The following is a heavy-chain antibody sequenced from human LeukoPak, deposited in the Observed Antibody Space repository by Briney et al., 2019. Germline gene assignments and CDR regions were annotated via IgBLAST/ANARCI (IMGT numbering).Heavy chain of an antibody. V-gene: IGHV1-18*01. CDR3: ARAHAGESGWFDP. J-gene: IGHJ5*02. CDR1: GYTFTSYG. D-gene: IGHD1-14*01. Sequence: ASVKVSCKASGYTFTSYGISWVRQAPGQGLEWMGWISAYNGNTNYAQKLQGRVTMTTDTSTSTAHMELRSLRSDDTAVYYCARAHAGESGWFDPWGQGTLVTVSS. CDR2: ISAYNGNT.